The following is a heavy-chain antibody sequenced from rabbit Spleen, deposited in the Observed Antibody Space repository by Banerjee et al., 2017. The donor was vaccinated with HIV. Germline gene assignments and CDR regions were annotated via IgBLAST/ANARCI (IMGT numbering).Heavy chain of an antibody. CDR1: GFSFSSTYY. CDR2: IDTGSSGST. Sequence: QEQLVESGGGLVQPEGSLTLTCTASGFSFSSTYYMCWFRQAPGKGPEWIACIDTGSSGSTWYTSWAKGRFTISKTSSTTVTLQMTTLTAADTAPYFCARQYDGGHIYAMGLWGQGTLVPVS. J-gene: IGHJ3*01. V-gene: IGHV1S45*01. D-gene: IGHD3-1*01. CDR3: ARQYDGGHIYAMGL.